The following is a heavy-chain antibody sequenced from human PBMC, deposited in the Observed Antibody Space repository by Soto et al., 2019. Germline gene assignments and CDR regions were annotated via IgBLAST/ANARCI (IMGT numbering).Heavy chain of an antibody. Sequence: PSETLSLTCSVSGGSIGRYYWSWVRQAPGKGLEWIAYVSYSGATRYNPSLESRVTISVDTSKNQFSLKLSSVTAADTAVYYCARARYSSGWYRDIKFDPWGQGTLVTVSS. CDR3: ARARYSSGWYRDIKFDP. CDR2: VSYSGAT. D-gene: IGHD6-19*01. V-gene: IGHV4-59*12. CDR1: GGSIGRYY. J-gene: IGHJ5*02.